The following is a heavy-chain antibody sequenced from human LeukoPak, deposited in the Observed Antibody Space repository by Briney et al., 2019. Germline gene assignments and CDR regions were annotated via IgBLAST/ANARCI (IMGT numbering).Heavy chain of an antibody. Sequence: ASVKVSCKASGYTFNGYYIHWVRQAPGQGLEWMGWINPNSGGTNHEQKFQGRVTMTRDTSINTAYMELSRLRFDDTAVYYCARGAMGTRGDRAMVADHWGQGTLVTVS. J-gene: IGHJ4*02. V-gene: IGHV1-2*02. CDR1: GYTFNGYY. D-gene: IGHD5-18*01. CDR3: ARGAMGTRGDRAMVADH. CDR2: INPNSGGT.